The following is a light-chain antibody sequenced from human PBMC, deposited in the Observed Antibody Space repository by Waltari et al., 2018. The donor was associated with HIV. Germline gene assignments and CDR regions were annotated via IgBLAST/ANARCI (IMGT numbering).Light chain of an antibody. J-gene: IGLJ2*01. CDR2: EDT. Sequence: FMLTQPHSMSASPGTTVTISCTRRSGPISSNPVHGYQQRPGGAPTTVVFEDTQRPSGVPERFSGSIDSSSNSASLTISGLKTEDEADYYCQSYDTTNHLIFGGGTKVTVL. CDR3: QSYDTTNHLI. CDR1: SGPISSNP. V-gene: IGLV6-57*04.